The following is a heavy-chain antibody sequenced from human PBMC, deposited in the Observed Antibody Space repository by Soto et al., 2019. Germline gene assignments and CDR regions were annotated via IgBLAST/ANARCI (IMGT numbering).Heavy chain of an antibody. Sequence: SETLSLTCTVSGGSISSYYWSWIRQPPGKGLEWIGYIYYSGSTNYNPSLKSRVTISVDTSKNQFSLKVNSMTAADTAVYYCARYRREAVAGYTLDNWGQGILVTVSS. CDR2: IYYSGST. V-gene: IGHV4-59*01. CDR1: GGSISSYY. D-gene: IGHD6-13*01. CDR3: ARYRREAVAGYTLDN. J-gene: IGHJ4*02.